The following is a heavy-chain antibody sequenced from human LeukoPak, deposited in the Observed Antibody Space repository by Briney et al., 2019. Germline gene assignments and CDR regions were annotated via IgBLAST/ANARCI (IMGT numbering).Heavy chain of an antibody. V-gene: IGHV3-30*02. CDR1: GFTFSSYE. D-gene: IGHD5-12*01. CDR2: IRYDGSNK. Sequence: GGSLRLSCAASGFTFSSYEMHWVRQAPGKGLEWVAFIRYDGSNKYYADSVKGRFTISRDNSKNTLYLQMNSLRAEDTAVYYCARGPSGYHNTGGQGTLVTVSS. CDR3: ARGPSGYHNT. J-gene: IGHJ4*02.